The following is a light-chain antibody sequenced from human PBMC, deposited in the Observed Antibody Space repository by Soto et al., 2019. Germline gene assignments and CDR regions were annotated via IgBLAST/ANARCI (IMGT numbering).Light chain of an antibody. J-gene: IGKJ1*01. CDR2: DAS. CDR3: QQYNSFSWT. Sequence: IQLTQSPSSLSASVGDRVTITCRASQSISSWLAWYQQKPGKAPKLLIYDASSLESGVPSRFSGSGSGTEFTLTISSLQPDDFATYDCQQYNSFSWTFGLGTKGDIK. V-gene: IGKV1-5*01. CDR1: QSISSW.